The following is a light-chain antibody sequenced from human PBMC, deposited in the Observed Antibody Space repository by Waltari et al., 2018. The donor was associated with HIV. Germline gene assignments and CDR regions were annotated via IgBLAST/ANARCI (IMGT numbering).Light chain of an antibody. CDR3: QQYYSTPPT. Sequence: DIVMTQSPHSLALSLGERSTIKETASQRIFYRSRNANYLAWYQQKPGQSPKLLIYWASSRASGVPDRFSGSGSRTDFTLSISSLQSEDVAVYFCQQYYSTPPTFGQGTRVEIK. J-gene: IGKJ1*01. CDR1: QRIFYRSRNANY. CDR2: WAS. V-gene: IGKV4-1*01.